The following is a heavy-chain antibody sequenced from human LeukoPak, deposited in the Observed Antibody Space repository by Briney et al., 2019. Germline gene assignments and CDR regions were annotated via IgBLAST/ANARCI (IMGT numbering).Heavy chain of an antibody. CDR3: ARLTLTGETLGWFDP. D-gene: IGHD7-27*01. CDR2: IDWDDDK. V-gene: IGHV2-70*11. J-gene: IGHJ5*02. Sequence: SGPTLVNPTQTLTLTCTFSGFSLSTSGMCVSWIRQPPGKALEWLARIDWDDDKYYSTSLKTRLTISKDTSKNQVVLTMTNMDHVDTATYYCARLTLTGETLGWFDPWGQGTLVTVSS. CDR1: GFSLSTSGMC.